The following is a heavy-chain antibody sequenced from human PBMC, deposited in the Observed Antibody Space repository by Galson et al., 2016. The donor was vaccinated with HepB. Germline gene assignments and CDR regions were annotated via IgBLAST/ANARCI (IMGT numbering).Heavy chain of an antibody. CDR3: AKAEMTTVTRLEP. J-gene: IGHJ4*02. D-gene: IGHD4-17*01. V-gene: IGHV3-23*01. CDR2: IRGSGGTT. Sequence: SLRLSCAASGLSFSSYAMSWVRQAPGKGLEWVSAIRGSGGTTYYADSVKGRFTISRDNSKNTLYLQMKSLRVEDTAIYYCAKAEMTTVTRLEPWGQGTLVTVSP. CDR1: GLSFSSYA.